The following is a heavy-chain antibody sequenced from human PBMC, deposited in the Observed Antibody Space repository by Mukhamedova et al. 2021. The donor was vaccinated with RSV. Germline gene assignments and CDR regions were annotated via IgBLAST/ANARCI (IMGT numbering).Heavy chain of an antibody. J-gene: IGHJ4*02. Sequence: GLEWMGGIIPIFGTANYAQKFQGRVTITADESTSTAYMELSSLRSEDTAVYYCARDHVFNYDFWSGYSDYWGQGTLVTFFS. CDR2: IIPIFGTA. CDR3: ARDHVFNYDFWSGYSDY. D-gene: IGHD3-3*01. V-gene: IGHV1-69*01.